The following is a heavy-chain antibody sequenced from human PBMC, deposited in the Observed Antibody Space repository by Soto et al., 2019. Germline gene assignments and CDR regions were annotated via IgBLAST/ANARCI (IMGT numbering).Heavy chain of an antibody. D-gene: IGHD1-20*01. J-gene: IGHJ4*02. V-gene: IGHV4-34*01. Sequence: QVQLQQWGAGLLKPSETLSLTCAVYGGSFSGYYWSWIRQPPGKGLEWIGEINHSGSTNYNPSLKSRVTISVDTSKNQFSLKLSSVTAADTAVSYCARTLTGTTDYWGQGTLVTVSS. CDR3: ARTLTGTTDY. CDR1: GGSFSGYY. CDR2: INHSGST.